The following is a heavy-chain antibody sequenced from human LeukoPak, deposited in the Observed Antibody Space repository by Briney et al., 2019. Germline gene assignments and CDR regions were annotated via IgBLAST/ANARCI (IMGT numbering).Heavy chain of an antibody. CDR3: ANAWSDYDY. Sequence: GGPLRLSCAASGFTFSSYSMNWVRQAPGKGLEWVSSISTGSSYIYYADSVKGRFTISRDNAKSSLYLQMNSLRAEDTAVYYCANAWSDYDYWGQGTLVTVSS. CDR2: ISTGSSYI. V-gene: IGHV3-21*01. J-gene: IGHJ4*02. D-gene: IGHD3-3*01. CDR1: GFTFSSYS.